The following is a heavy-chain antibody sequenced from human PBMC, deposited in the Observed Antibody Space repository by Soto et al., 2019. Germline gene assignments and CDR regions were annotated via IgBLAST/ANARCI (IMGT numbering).Heavy chain of an antibody. D-gene: IGHD2-2*01. CDR1: GLTLSNYW. Sequence: GGSLRLSCAASGLTLSNYWMNWVRQAPGKGLEWVANINQDGSGKYYVDSVKGRFTISRDNAKNSLYLQMDGLRAEDTALYYCARALTTVASFWGQGTLVTVSS. CDR3: ARALTTVASF. V-gene: IGHV3-7*01. CDR2: INQDGSGK. J-gene: IGHJ4*02.